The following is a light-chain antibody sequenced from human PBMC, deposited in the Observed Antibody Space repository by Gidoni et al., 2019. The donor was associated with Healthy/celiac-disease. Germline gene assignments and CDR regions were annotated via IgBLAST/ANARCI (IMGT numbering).Light chain of an antibody. CDR2: GAS. J-gene: IGKJ1*01. V-gene: IGKV3-20*01. Sequence: EIVFTQSPGTLSLSPGERDTLSCRASQSVSSSYLAGYQQKPGQAPRLLIYGASSRATGIPDRFSGSGSGTDFTLTISRLEPEDFAVYYCQQCGSSPWTFGQGTKVEIK. CDR1: QSVSSSY. CDR3: QQCGSSPWT.